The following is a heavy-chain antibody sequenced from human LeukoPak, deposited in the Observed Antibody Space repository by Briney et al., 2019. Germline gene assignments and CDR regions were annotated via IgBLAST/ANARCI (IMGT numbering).Heavy chain of an antibody. J-gene: IGHJ4*02. D-gene: IGHD3-22*01. CDR2: IWYDGSNK. Sequence: GRSLRLSCAASGFTFSSYGMHWVRQAPGKGLEWVAVIWYDGSNKYYADSVKGRFTISRDNSKNTLYLQMNSLRAEDTAVYYCAKEAGYGSSGYYQNKIYFDYWGQGTLVTVSS. V-gene: IGHV3-33*06. CDR1: GFTFSSYG. CDR3: AKEAGYGSSGYYQNKIYFDY.